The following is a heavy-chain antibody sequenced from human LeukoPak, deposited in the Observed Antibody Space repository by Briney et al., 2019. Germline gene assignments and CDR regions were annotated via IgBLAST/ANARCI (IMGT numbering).Heavy chain of an antibody. CDR1: GFTFSSYG. CDR2: IWYDGSNK. V-gene: IGHV3-33*01. CDR3: ASNRLDYGDYGFFDY. Sequence: GRSLRLPCAASGFTFSSYGMHWVRQAPGKGLEWVAVIWYDGSNKYYADSVKGRFTISRDNSKNTLYLQMNSLRAEDTAVYHCASNRLDYGDYGFFDYWGQGTLVTVSS. D-gene: IGHD4-17*01. J-gene: IGHJ4*02.